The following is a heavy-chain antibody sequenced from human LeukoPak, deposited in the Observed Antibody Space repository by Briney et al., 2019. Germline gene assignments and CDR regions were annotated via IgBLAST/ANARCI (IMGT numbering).Heavy chain of an antibody. CDR3: AKATCGSGSDYILGFYY. CDR1: GFTGSYA. V-gene: IGHV3-23*01. CDR2: ISGSGGST. J-gene: IGHJ4*02. Sequence: PGGSLRLSCAASGFTGSYAISWVRQAPGKGLEWVSGISGSGGSTYYADSVKGRLTISRDNSKNTLYLQMNSLRAEDTAVYYCAKATCGSGSDYILGFYYWGQGTLVTASS. D-gene: IGHD3-10*01.